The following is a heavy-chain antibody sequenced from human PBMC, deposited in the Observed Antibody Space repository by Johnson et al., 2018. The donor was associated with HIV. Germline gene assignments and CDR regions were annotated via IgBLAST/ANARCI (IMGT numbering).Heavy chain of an antibody. CDR3: AKGEYFDSGGYYHVVMNGFDI. V-gene: IGHV3-30*04. J-gene: IGHJ3*02. CDR2: ISYDGSNK. D-gene: IGHD3-22*01. Sequence: HVQLVESGGGVVQPGRYLRLSCAASGFTFSSYAMHWVRQAPGKGLEWVAVISYDGSNKYYADPVKGRFTISRDNSKNTVWLQLNSLRAEDTGVYYCAKGEYFDSGGYYHVVMNGFDIWGQGTTVIVSS. CDR1: GFTFSSYA.